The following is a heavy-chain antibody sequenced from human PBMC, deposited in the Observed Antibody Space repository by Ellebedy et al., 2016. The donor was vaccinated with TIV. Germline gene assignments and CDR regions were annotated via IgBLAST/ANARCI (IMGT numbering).Heavy chain of an antibody. D-gene: IGHD3/OR15-3a*01. CDR2: INPSGGST. V-gene: IGHV1-46*01. CDR1: GYTFTNYY. CDR3: ARDWTPLAHFDY. Sequence: ASVKVSCKASGYTFTNYYMHWVRQAPGQGLEWMGIINPSGGSTSYAQKFQGRVTLTADESTSTAYMELSRLRSDDTAVYYCARDWTPLAHFDYWGQGTLVTVSS. J-gene: IGHJ4*02.